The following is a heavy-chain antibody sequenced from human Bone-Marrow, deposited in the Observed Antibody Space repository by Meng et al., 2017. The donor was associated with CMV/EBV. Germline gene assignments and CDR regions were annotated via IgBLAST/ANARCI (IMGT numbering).Heavy chain of an antibody. CDR3: ARGAPPYSCDY. J-gene: IGHJ4*02. CDR2: INSDGGTT. Sequence: LSRAASGFSLRSFWVRCARQAPGKGLVWVSHINSDGGTTNYADSVKGRFTISRDNARNSLFLQLNSLGAEDTAVYYCARGAPPYSCDYWGQGILVTVSS. D-gene: IGHD2-21*01. V-gene: IGHV3-74*01. CDR1: GFSLRSFW.